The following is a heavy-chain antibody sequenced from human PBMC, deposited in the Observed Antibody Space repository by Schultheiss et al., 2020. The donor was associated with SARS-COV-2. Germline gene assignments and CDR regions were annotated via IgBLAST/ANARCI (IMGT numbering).Heavy chain of an antibody. V-gene: IGHV3-48*01. CDR2: ISSSGSTT. Sequence: GGSLRLSCAASGFTFSSYSMNWVRQAPGKGLEWVSYISSSGSTTYYADSVKGRFTISRDNSKNTLYLQMNSLRAEDTAVYYCARNGSGSYFRYDYWGQGTLVTVSS. J-gene: IGHJ4*02. D-gene: IGHD1-26*01. CDR3: ARNGSGSYFRYDY. CDR1: GFTFSSYS.